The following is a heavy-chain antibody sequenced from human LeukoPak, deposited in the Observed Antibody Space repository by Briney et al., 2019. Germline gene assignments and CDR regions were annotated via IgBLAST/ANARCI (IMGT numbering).Heavy chain of an antibody. Sequence: ASVKVSCKASGGTFSSYAISWVRQAPGQGLEWMGRIIPILGIANYAQKFQGRVTITADKSTSTAYMELSSLRSEDTAVYYCARGLRIVVVPAATPSSYYYYGMDVWGQGTTVTVSS. D-gene: IGHD2-2*02. CDR2: IIPILGIA. J-gene: IGHJ6*02. V-gene: IGHV1-69*04. CDR1: GGTFSSYA. CDR3: ARGLRIVVVPAATPSSYYYYGMDV.